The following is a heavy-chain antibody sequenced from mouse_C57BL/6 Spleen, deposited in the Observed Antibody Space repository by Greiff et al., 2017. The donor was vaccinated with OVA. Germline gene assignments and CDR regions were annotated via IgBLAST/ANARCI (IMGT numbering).Heavy chain of an antibody. D-gene: IGHD2-1*01. CDR1: GYTFTSYW. V-gene: IGHV1-64*01. Sequence: VQLQQPGAELVKPGASVKLSCKASGYTFTSYWMHWVKQRPGQGLEWIGMIHPYSGSNNYNEKFKSKATLTVDKSSSTAYMQLSSLTSEDSAVYYCARAYGNLDSYAMDYWGQGTSVTVSS. J-gene: IGHJ4*01. CDR2: IHPYSGSN. CDR3: ARAYGNLDSYAMDY.